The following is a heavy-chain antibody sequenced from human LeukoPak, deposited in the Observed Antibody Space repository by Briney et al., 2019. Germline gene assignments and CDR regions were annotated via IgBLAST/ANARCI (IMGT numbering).Heavy chain of an antibody. D-gene: IGHD5-12*01. CDR1: GFTFSSYA. Sequence: GGSLRLSCAASGFTFSSYAMHWVRQAPGKELEWVAVISDDENNKYYADSVKGRFTISRDNSKNTLYLQMNSLRGEDTAVYYCASVDDLDAFAMWGQGTMVTVSS. CDR3: ASVDDLDAFAM. CDR2: ISDDENNK. J-gene: IGHJ3*02. V-gene: IGHV3-30*04.